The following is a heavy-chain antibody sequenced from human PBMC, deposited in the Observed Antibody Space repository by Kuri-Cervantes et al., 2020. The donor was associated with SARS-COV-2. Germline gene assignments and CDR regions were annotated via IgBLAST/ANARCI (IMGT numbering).Heavy chain of an antibody. Sequence: GESLKISCAASGFTFSSYWMSWVRQAPGKGLEWVANIKQDGSEKYYVDSVKGRFTISRDNSKNTLYLQMNSLRAEDTAVYYCARDGGLAAAGKFDYWGQGTLVTVSS. J-gene: IGHJ4*02. D-gene: IGHD6-13*01. CDR3: ARDGGLAAAGKFDY. CDR2: IKQDGSEK. V-gene: IGHV3-7*01. CDR1: GFTFSSYW.